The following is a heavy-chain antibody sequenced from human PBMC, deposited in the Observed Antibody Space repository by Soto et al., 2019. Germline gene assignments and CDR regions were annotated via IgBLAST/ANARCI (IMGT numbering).Heavy chain of an antibody. J-gene: IGHJ4*02. CDR2: INHSGST. D-gene: IGHD6-19*01. V-gene: IGHV4-34*01. Sequence: PSETLSLTCTVYGGSFSGYYWSWIRQPPGKGLEWIGEINHSGSTNYNPSLKSRVTISVDTSKNQFSLKLNSVTAADTAVYFCARGRVSSGWYRDYWGQGTLVTV. CDR1: GGSFSGYY. CDR3: ARGRVSSGWYRDY.